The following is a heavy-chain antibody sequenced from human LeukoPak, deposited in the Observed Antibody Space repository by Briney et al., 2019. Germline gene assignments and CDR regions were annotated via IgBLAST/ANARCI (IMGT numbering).Heavy chain of an antibody. D-gene: IGHD4-17*01. CDR3: ARMIYGDYGADYYYYMDV. V-gene: IGHV4-4*07. Sequence: SETLSLTCTVSGGSISSYYWSWIRQPAGKGLERIGRIYTSGSTNYNPSLKSRVTMSVDTSKNQFSLKLSSVTAADTAVYYCARMIYGDYGADYYYYMDVWGKGTTVTVSS. J-gene: IGHJ6*03. CDR2: IYTSGST. CDR1: GGSISSYY.